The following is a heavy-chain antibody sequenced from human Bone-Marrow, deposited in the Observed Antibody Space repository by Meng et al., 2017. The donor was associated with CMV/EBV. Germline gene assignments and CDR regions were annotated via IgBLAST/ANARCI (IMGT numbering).Heavy chain of an antibody. J-gene: IGHJ4*01. CDR2: IRYDGSNK. Sequence: GESLKISCAASGFTFSSYGMHWVRQAPGKGLEWVAFIRYDGSNKYYADSVKGRFTISRDNSKNTLYLQMNSLRAEDTAVYYCARGKGWLQSSPAGYWGPGKRVTGAS. D-gene: IGHD5-24*01. V-gene: IGHV3-30*02. CDR1: GFTFSSYG. CDR3: ARGKGWLQSSPAGY.